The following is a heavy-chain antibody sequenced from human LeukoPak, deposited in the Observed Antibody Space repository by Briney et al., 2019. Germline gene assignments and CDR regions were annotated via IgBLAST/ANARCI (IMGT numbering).Heavy chain of an antibody. V-gene: IGHV3-21*01. Sequence: GGSLRLSCAASGFTFSSYAVHWVRQAPGKGLEWVSSISSSTSYIYFADSVRGRFSISRDNAKNSLYLQMNSLRAEDTAVYYCAREGSGYSYDYWGQGTLVTVSS. CDR2: ISSSTSYI. D-gene: IGHD5-18*01. J-gene: IGHJ4*02. CDR3: AREGSGYSYDY. CDR1: GFTFSSYA.